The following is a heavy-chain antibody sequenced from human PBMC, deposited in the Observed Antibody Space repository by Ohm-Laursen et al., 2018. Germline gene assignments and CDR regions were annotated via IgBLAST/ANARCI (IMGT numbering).Heavy chain of an antibody. CDR3: AMPDYYDSSGLPDY. CDR1: GGSISSGGYY. Sequence: TLSLTCTVSGGSISSGGYYWAWIRQPPGKGLEWIGSIYYSGSTYYNSSLKSRVTISVDKSKNQFSQKMSSVTAADTATYYCAMPDYYDSSGLPDYWGQGTLVTVSS. J-gene: IGHJ4*02. V-gene: IGHV4-39*01. D-gene: IGHD3-22*01. CDR2: IYYSGST.